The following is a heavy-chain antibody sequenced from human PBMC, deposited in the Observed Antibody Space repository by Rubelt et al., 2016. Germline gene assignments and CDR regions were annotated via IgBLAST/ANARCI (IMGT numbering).Heavy chain of an antibody. CDR1: GYTFTSCD. Sequence: QVQLVQSGAEVKRPGASVKVSCKASGYTFTSCDIMWVRQATGQGLEWMGSMNPKSSNTLYAQKFQGRVTMTRNTSINTAYMEVSSLGSEDTAVDYCARVIGGWHSDYGLDVWGQGTTVTVSS. V-gene: IGHV1-8*01. CDR3: ARVIGGWHSDYGLDV. J-gene: IGHJ6*02. D-gene: IGHD2-21*01. CDR2: MNPKSSNT.